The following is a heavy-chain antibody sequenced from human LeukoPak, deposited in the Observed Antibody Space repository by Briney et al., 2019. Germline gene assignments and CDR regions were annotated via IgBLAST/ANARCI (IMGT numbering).Heavy chain of an antibody. J-gene: IGHJ4*02. CDR2: LTGSSDST. V-gene: IGHV3-23*01. CDR1: GFTFSSYV. CDR3: AKGSAAARPYYFDS. Sequence: GGSLRLSCAASGFTFSSYVMSWVRQAPGKGLEWVSALTGSSDSTYYADSVEDRFTISRDNSKKTLYLQMNSLRAEDTAVYYCAKGSAAARPYYFDSWGQGTLVTVSS. D-gene: IGHD6-6*01.